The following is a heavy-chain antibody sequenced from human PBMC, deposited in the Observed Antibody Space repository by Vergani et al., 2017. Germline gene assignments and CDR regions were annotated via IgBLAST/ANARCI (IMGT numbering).Heavy chain of an antibody. Sequence: QVQLQESGPGLVKPSQTLSLTCTVSGGSISSGGYYLSWIRQHPGKGLEWIGYIYYSGSTYYNPSLKSRVTISVDTSKIQFSLKLSAVTAADTAVYYCAGVRGGSSWTTPFGYYYYYMDVWGKGTTVTVSS. V-gene: IGHV4-31*03. CDR1: GGSISSGGYY. CDR3: AGVRGGSSWTTPFGYYYYYMDV. D-gene: IGHD6-13*01. J-gene: IGHJ6*03. CDR2: IYYSGST.